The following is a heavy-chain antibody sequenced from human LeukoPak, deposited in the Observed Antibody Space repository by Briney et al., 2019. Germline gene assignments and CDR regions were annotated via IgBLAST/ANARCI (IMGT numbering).Heavy chain of an antibody. CDR2: INHSGST. Sequence: SETLSLTCAVYGGSFSGYYWSWIRQPPGKGLEWIGEINHSGSTNYNPSLKSRVTISVDTSKNQFSLKLSSVTAADTAVYYCARGIRSDVLRYFDWSRMRTYYYYMDVWGKGTTVTISS. CDR3: ARGIRSDVLRYFDWSRMRTYYYYMDV. J-gene: IGHJ6*03. D-gene: IGHD3-9*01. CDR1: GGSFSGYY. V-gene: IGHV4-34*01.